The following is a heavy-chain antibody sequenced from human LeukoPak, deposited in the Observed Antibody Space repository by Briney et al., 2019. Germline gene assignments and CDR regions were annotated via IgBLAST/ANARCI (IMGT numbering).Heavy chain of an antibody. CDR2: IKSKIGGGTP. CDR1: GFTFRNAW. Sequence: GGSLRLSCAVSGFTFRNAWMSWVRQAPGKGLEWVGRIKSKIGGGTPDYAAPVKGRFTISRDDSKNRVDLQMNSLKTEDTAVYYCASISASVVGESFDYWGQGTQVTVSS. D-gene: IGHD2-15*01. J-gene: IGHJ4*02. V-gene: IGHV3-15*01. CDR3: ASISASVVGESFDY.